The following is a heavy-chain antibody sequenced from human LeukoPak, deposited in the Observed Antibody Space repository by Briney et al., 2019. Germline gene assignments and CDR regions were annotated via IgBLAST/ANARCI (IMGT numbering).Heavy chain of an antibody. CDR3: AGESGNFRLFDY. CDR1: GGSISSSSYY. Sequence: SETLSLTCTVSGGSISSSSYYWGWIRQPPGKGLEWIGSIYYSGSTYYNPSLKSRVTISVDTSKNQFPLKLSSVTAADTAVYYCAGESGNFRLFDYWGQGTLVTVSS. J-gene: IGHJ4*02. V-gene: IGHV4-39*06. D-gene: IGHD4-23*01. CDR2: IYYSGST.